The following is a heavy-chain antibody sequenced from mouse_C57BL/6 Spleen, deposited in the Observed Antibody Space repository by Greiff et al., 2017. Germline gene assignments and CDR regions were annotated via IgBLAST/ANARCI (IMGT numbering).Heavy chain of an antibody. CDR1: GYTFTGYW. V-gene: IGHV1-9*01. Sequence: QVQLQQSGAELMKPGASVKLSCKATGYTFTGYWIEWVKQRPGHGLEWIGEILPGSGSTNYNEKFKGKATFTADTSSNTAYMQLSSLTTEDSAIYYCARSDYYGSSYVSYFDYWGQGTTLTVSS. CDR3: ARSDYYGSSYVSYFDY. J-gene: IGHJ2*01. D-gene: IGHD1-1*01. CDR2: ILPGSGST.